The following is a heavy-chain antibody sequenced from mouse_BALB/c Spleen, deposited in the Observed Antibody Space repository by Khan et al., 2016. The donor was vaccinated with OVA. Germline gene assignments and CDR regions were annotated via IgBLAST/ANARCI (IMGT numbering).Heavy chain of an antibody. V-gene: IGHV1-26*01. CDR3: ARGYDFVAS. CDR2: VNPNTDNI. J-gene: IGHJ3*01. CDR1: GYSFTLYY. D-gene: IGHD2-14*01. Sequence: VRLQQSGPDLVKPGASVKISCKASGYSFTLYYMSWVKQSHGKSLEWIGRVNPNTDNINYNQEFKGKAILTVDKSSNTAYMELRSLTSEDSAVYFCARGYDFVASWGQGTLVTVAA.